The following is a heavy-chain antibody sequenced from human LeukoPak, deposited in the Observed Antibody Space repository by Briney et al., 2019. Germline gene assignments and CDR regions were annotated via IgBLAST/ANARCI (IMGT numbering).Heavy chain of an antibody. J-gene: IGHJ4*02. CDR1: GFTFSSYW. Sequence: GGSLRLSCAASGFTFSSYWMHWVRQAPGKGLVWVSCINSDGSSTRYADSVKGRFTISRENAKNTLYLQMNSLRAEDTAVYYCARVARWHSSGYLFDCWGQGTLVTVSS. CDR3: ARVARWHSSGYLFDC. V-gene: IGHV3-74*01. CDR2: INSDGSST. D-gene: IGHD3-22*01.